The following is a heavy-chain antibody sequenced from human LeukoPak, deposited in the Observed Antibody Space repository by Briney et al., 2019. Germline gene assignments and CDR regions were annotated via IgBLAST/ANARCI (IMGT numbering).Heavy chain of an antibody. Sequence: PGGSLRLSCAASGFTFSSYSMNWVRQAPGKGLEWVSYISSSGGTIYYADSVKGRFTISRDNAKNSLYLQMSSLRAEDTAVYYCARVRGGWYDDYWGQGTLVTVSS. CDR3: ARVRGGWYDDY. CDR2: ISSSGGTI. J-gene: IGHJ4*02. CDR1: GFTFSSYS. V-gene: IGHV3-48*01. D-gene: IGHD6-19*01.